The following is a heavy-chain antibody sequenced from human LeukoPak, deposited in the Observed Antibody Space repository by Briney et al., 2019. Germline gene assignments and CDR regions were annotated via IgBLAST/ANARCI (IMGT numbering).Heavy chain of an antibody. D-gene: IGHD3-3*01. V-gene: IGHV3-30*02. Sequence: PGGSLRLSCAASGFTFSSYGMHWVRQAPGKGLEWVAFIRYDGSNKYYADSVKGRFTISRDNSKNTLYLQMNSLRAEDTAVYYCAKDFTPMSGYPDAFDIWGQGTMVTVSS. CDR1: GFTFSSYG. CDR3: AKDFTPMSGYPDAFDI. CDR2: IRYDGSNK. J-gene: IGHJ3*02.